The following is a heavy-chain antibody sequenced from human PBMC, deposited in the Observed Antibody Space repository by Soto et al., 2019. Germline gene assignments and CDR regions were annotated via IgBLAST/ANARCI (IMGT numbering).Heavy chain of an antibody. D-gene: IGHD3-22*01. V-gene: IGHV3-23*01. Sequence: GSLRLSCAASGFTFSSYAMSWVRQAPGKGLEWVSAISGSGGSTYYADSVKGRFTISRDNSKNTLYLQMSSLRAEDTAVYYCAKGISYYYDSSAYFDYWGQGTLVTVSS. CDR2: ISGSGGST. J-gene: IGHJ4*02. CDR3: AKGISYYYDSSAYFDY. CDR1: GFTFSSYA.